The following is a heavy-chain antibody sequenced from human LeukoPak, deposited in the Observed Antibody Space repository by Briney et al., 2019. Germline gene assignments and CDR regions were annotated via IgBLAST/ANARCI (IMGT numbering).Heavy chain of an antibody. Sequence: GGSLRLSCAASGFTFSSYAMHWVRQAPGKGLEWVAVISYDGSNKYYADSVKGRFTISRDNSKNTLYLQMNSLRAEDTAVYYCAKSISSGSDYWGQGTLVTVSS. D-gene: IGHD6-19*01. CDR3: AKSISSGSDY. CDR1: GFTFSSYA. CDR2: ISYDGSNK. V-gene: IGHV3-30-3*01. J-gene: IGHJ4*02.